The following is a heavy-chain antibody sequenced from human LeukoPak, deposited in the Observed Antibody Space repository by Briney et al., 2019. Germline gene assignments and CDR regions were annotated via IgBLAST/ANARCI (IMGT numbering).Heavy chain of an antibody. CDR2: INPNSGGT. J-gene: IGHJ4*02. CDR3: ERGKSPYYFDY. CDR1: VYTFTGYY. V-gene: IGHV1-2*02. Sequence: GSSVKVSCKASVYTFTGYYMHWVRQAPGQGLEWMGWINPNSGGTQYAQNFQGRVTMTRDTSISTAYMELSGLRSDDTAIYYCERGKSPYYFDYWGQGTLVTVSS.